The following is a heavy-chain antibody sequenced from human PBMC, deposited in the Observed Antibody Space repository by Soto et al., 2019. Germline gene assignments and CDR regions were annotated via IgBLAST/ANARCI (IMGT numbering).Heavy chain of an antibody. Sequence: HPGGSLRLSCAASGFTFNNFAMSWVRQAPGKGPEWVSTISAGGDNSYYADSVEGRFTISRDNSKNTLYLQMNSLRAEDTAVYYCAKADQWIVVVPHPYGMDVWGQGTTVTVSS. CDR2: ISAGGDNS. CDR1: GFTFNNFA. D-gene: IGHD2-2*01. J-gene: IGHJ6*02. V-gene: IGHV3-23*01. CDR3: AKADQWIVVVPHPYGMDV.